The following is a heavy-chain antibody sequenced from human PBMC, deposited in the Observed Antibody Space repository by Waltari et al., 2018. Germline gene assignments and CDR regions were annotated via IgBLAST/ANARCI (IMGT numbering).Heavy chain of an antibody. CDR2: INHSGST. J-gene: IGHJ4*02. V-gene: IGHV4-34*01. CDR3: ARTRYSSSSPLDY. CDR1: GGSFSGYY. Sequence: QVQLQQWGAGLLKPSETLSLTCAVYGGSFSGYYWSWIRQPPGKGLEWIGEINHSGSTNYNPSLKSRVTISVDTSKNQFSLKLSSVTAADTDVYYCARTRYSSSSPLDYWGQGTLVTVSS. D-gene: IGHD6-6*01.